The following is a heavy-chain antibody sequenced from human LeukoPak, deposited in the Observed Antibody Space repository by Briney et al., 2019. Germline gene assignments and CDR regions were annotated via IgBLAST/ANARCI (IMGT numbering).Heavy chain of an antibody. J-gene: IGHJ4*02. CDR3: ARHGYYDVWSGYTLDY. CDR1: GFTFSSYW. D-gene: IGHD3-3*01. CDR2: IKQDGSEK. Sequence: GGSLRLSCAASGFTFSSYWMTWVRQAPGKGREWVANIKQDGSEKYYVDSVKGRFTISRDNAKNSLYLQMNSLRAEDTAVYYCARHGYYDVWSGYTLDYWGQGTLVTVSS. V-gene: IGHV3-7*01.